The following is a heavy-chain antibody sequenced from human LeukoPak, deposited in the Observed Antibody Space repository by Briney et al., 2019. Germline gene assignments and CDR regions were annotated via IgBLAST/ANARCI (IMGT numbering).Heavy chain of an antibody. J-gene: IGHJ4*02. CDR2: IKQDGSEK. D-gene: IGHD5-24*01. Sequence: QPGGSVRLSCAASGFTFSSYWMSWVRQSPGKGLEWVANIKQDGSEKYYVDSVKGRFTISRDNAKNSLYLQMNSLRAEDTAVYYCAKDRGYNYVPPDYWGQGTLVTVSS. CDR3: AKDRGYNYVPPDY. V-gene: IGHV3-7*03. CDR1: GFTFSSYW.